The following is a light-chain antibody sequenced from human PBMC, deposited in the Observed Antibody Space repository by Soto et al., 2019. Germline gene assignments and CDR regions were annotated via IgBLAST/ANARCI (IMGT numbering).Light chain of an antibody. CDR1: QGINNH. Sequence: DIQMTQSPSSLSASVGDRVTFTCQASQGINNHLNWFQQKPGKAPKLPIYDAFNLETEVPSRFSGNKSGTNFTCTISSLHPKDIAKYDCKHYKNDPYTFGPGTKLQIK. V-gene: IGKV1-33*01. CDR2: DAF. J-gene: IGKJ2*01. CDR3: KHYKNDPYT.